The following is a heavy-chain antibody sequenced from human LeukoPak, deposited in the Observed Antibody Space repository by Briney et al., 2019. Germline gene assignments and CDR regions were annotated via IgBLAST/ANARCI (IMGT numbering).Heavy chain of an antibody. J-gene: IGHJ3*01. D-gene: IGHD4-11*01. CDR2: ISNDGDNK. CDR3: AKDLTTLFLASDV. Sequence: GQSLRLSCVASGFTFSAYGMQWVRQAPGKGLEWVAVISNDGDNKYYSNSVKGRFTISRDSSKNTLYLQMNSLRPEDTAVYSCAKDLTTLFLASDVWGLGTMVTVSS. V-gene: IGHV3-30*18. CDR1: GFTFSAYG.